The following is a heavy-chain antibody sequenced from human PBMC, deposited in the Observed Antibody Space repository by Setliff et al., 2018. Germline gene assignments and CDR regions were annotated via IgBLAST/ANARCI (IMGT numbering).Heavy chain of an antibody. CDR2: IYYTGSS. CDR3: AREPMDSAMVTTGAFDI. Sequence: SETLSLTCTVSGDSIRSYYWGWARQPPGRGLEWIGYIYYTGSSNYNPSLKSRVTISVDTSKNQFSLRLRSVSAADTAVYYCAREPMDSAMVTTGAFDIWGRGTMVTVSS. J-gene: IGHJ3*02. CDR1: GDSIRSYY. V-gene: IGHV4-59*01. D-gene: IGHD5-18*01.